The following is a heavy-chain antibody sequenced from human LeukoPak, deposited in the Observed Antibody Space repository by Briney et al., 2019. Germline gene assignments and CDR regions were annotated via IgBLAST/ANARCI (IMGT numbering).Heavy chain of an antibody. CDR2: IIPILGIA. J-gene: IGHJ3*02. CDR3: ARMCSGWSDAFDI. D-gene: IGHD6-19*01. Sequence: SVKVSCKASGGTFSSYAISWVRQAPGQGLEWMGRIIPILGIANYAQKFQGRVTITADKSTSTAYMELSSLRSEDTAVYYCARMCSGWSDAFDIWGQGTMVTVSS. CDR1: GGTFSSYA. V-gene: IGHV1-69*04.